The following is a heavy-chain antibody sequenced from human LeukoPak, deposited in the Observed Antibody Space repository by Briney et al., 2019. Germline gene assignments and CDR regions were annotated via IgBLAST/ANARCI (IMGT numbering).Heavy chain of an antibody. CDR2: IIPIFGTA. CDR3: AREGPVGNSFDY. V-gene: IGHV1-69*13. Sequence: ASVKVSCKASGGTFSSYAISWVRQAPGQGLEWMGGIIPIFGTANYAQEFQGRVTITADESTSTAYMELSSLRSEDTAVYYCAREGPVGNSFDYWGQGTLVTVSS. CDR1: GGTFSSYA. D-gene: IGHD4-23*01. J-gene: IGHJ4*02.